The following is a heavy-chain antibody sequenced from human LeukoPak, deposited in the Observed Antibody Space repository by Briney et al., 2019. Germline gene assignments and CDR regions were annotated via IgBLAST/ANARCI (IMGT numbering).Heavy chain of an antibody. V-gene: IGHV5-51*01. CDR3: ARQKWRGRYYDSSGYLDY. J-gene: IGHJ4*02. D-gene: IGHD3-22*01. Sequence: GESLKISCKGSGYSFTSYWIGWVRQMPGKGLEWMGIIYPGDSDTRYSPSFQGQVTISADKSISTAYLQWSSLKASDTAMYYCARQKWRGRYYDSSGYLDYWGQGTLVTVSS. CDR2: IYPGDSDT. CDR1: GYSFTSYW.